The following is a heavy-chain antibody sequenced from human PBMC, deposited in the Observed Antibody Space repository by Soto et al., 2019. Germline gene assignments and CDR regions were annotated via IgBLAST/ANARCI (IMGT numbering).Heavy chain of an antibody. D-gene: IGHD1-1*01. Sequence: EVQLVESGGGLVQPGRSLRLSCAASGFTFVDYAMQWVRQAPGKGLAWVSGIRWNSGSIGYADSVKGRFNISRDNAKNSLYLQMNSLRGEDTALYYCAKGTGTTAVGSLHLYIDVWGKGTTVTVSS. CDR1: GFTFVDYA. CDR3: AKGTGTTAVGSLHLYIDV. J-gene: IGHJ6*03. CDR2: IRWNSGSI. V-gene: IGHV3-9*01.